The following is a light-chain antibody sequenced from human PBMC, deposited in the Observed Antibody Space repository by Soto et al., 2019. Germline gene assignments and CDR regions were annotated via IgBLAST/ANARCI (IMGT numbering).Light chain of an antibody. V-gene: IGLV2-8*01. J-gene: IGLJ1*01. CDR1: SSDGDYNY. CDR3: STYVLSNNFV. Sequence: QSVLTQPPSASGSPGQSVTISCTRGSSDGDYNYMSWYQHHPVKAPKLLMYEVNRRPSGVPDRFSASNSGNTARLTVSGLQEDEESDYYYSTYVLSNNFVFGPGTKVNVL. CDR2: EVN.